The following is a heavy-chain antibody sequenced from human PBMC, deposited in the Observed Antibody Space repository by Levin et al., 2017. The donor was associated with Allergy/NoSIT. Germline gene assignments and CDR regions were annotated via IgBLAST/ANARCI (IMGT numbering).Heavy chain of an antibody. CDR1: GGSTRSNF. CDR3: ARGSWGYYGMDV. D-gene: IGHD3-16*01. V-gene: IGHV4-59*01. J-gene: IGHJ6*02. Sequence: ASETLSLTCIVSGGSTRSNFWNWIRQSPGKGLEWMGYIYYSGSTNYNPSLKSRVTMSIDTSKNQFSLKLSSVTAADTAVYYCARGSWGYYGMDVWGQGTTVTVFS. CDR2: IYYSGST.